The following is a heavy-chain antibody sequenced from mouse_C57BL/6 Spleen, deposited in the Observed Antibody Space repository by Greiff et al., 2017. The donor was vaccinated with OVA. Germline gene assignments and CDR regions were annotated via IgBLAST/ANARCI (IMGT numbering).Heavy chain of an antibody. CDR1: GYTFTSYG. J-gene: IGHJ3*01. Sequence: QVQLQQSGAELARPGASVKLSCKASGYTFTSYGISWVKQRTGQGLEWIGEIYPRSGNTYYNEKFKGKATLTADKSSSTAYMELRSLTSEDSAVYFCARWDGSSPPWFAYWGQGTLVTVSA. CDR3: ARWDGSSPPWFAY. CDR2: IYPRSGNT. D-gene: IGHD1-1*01. V-gene: IGHV1-81*01.